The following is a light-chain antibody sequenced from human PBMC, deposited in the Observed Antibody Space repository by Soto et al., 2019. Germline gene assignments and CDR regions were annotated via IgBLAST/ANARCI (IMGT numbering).Light chain of an antibody. CDR1: QGISNY. Sequence: DIEMTQSPSSLSASVGDRVTITCQASQGISNYLNWYQQKLGKAPKLLIYDASSLAPGVPSRFSGGTSGTDFTLTISSLQPEDIATYYCQQYHSLPLTFGQGTRLEIK. V-gene: IGKV1-33*01. CDR3: QQYHSLPLT. CDR2: DAS. J-gene: IGKJ5*01.